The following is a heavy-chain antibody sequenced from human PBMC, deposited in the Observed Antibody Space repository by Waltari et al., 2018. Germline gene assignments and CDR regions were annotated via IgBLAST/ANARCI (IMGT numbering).Heavy chain of an antibody. CDR1: GGSISSYY. CDR2: IYYSGST. V-gene: IGHV4-59*01. D-gene: IGHD6-6*01. Sequence: QVQLQESGPGLVKPSETLSLTCTVSGGSISSYYWSWIRQPPGKGLEWIGYIYYSGSTNYNPSLKSRVTISVDTSKNQFSLKLSSVTAADTAVYYCARDLFGSSDYWGQGTLVTVSS. J-gene: IGHJ4*02. CDR3: ARDLFGSSDY.